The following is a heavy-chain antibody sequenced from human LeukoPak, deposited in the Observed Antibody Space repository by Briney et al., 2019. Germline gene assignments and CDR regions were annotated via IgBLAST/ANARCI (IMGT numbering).Heavy chain of an antibody. CDR1: GFTFSSYS. CDR3: ARRSRPDEGGWAFDY. D-gene: IGHD6-19*01. CDR2: ISSSSSTI. J-gene: IGHJ4*02. Sequence: GGSLRLSCAASGFTFSSYSMNWVRQAPGKGLEWVSYISSSSSTIYYADSVKGRFTISRDNAKNSLYLQMNSLRAEDTAVYYCARRSRPDEGGWAFDYWGQGTLVTVSS. V-gene: IGHV3-48*04.